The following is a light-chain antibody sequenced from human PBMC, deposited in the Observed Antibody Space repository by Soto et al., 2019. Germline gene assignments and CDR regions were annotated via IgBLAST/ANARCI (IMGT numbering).Light chain of an antibody. Sequence: DIQMTQSPSSLSASVGDRVTITCRASQRITTYLNWYQQKPGKAPNLLITATSTLQSGVLSRFSGSGSGTDFTLTISSLQPEDFATYYCQQSYSTLWTFGQGTKVDIK. CDR2: ATS. CDR1: QRITTY. V-gene: IGKV1-39*01. CDR3: QQSYSTLWT. J-gene: IGKJ1*01.